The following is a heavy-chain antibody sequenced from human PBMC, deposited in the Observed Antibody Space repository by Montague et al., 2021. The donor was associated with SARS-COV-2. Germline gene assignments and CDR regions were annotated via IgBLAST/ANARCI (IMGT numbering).Heavy chain of an antibody. CDR2: IRTTGHT. V-gene: IGHV4-61*02. J-gene: IGHJ4*02. CDR1: GASISTGIYY. D-gene: IGHD5/OR15-5a*01. Sequence: TLSLTCTVSGASISTGIYYWSWIRQPAGKGLEWIGRIRTTGHTDYXTSLESRVFMSVDTSTNQFSLSLTSVTAADTAVYFCARFRSVSFGFDLWGQGTLVTVSS. CDR3: ARFRSVSFGFDL.